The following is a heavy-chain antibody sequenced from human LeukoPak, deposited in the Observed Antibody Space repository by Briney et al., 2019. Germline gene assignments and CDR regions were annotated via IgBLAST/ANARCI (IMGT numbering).Heavy chain of an antibody. CDR3: ARDIYSSSWYLPYYYYYGMDV. CDR1: GFTFSSYG. D-gene: IGHD6-13*01. Sequence: GRSLRLSCAASGFTFSSYGMHWVRQAPGKGLEWVAVIWYDGSNKYYADSVKGRFTISRDNSKNTLYLQMNSLRAEDTAVYYCARDIYSSSWYLPYYYYYGMDVWGQGTTVTVSS. V-gene: IGHV3-33*01. J-gene: IGHJ6*02. CDR2: IWYDGSNK.